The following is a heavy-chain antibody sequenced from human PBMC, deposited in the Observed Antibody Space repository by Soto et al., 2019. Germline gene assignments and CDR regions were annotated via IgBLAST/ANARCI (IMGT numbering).Heavy chain of an antibody. J-gene: IGHJ4*02. D-gene: IGHD5-18*01. Sequence: ASVKASCKASGYTFTSYYMHWVRQAPGQGLEWMGIINPSGGSTRYAQKFQGRVTMTRDTSTDTVYMELSSLRSEDTAVYYCATDSRWIQLWFDYWGQGTLVTVSS. CDR2: INPSGGST. CDR1: GYTFTSYY. V-gene: IGHV1-46*01. CDR3: ATDSRWIQLWFDY.